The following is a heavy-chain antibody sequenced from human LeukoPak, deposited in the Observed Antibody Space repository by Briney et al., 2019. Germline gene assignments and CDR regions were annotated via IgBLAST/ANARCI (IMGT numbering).Heavy chain of an antibody. CDR1: GFTFSTYW. Sequence: PGGSLRLSCAASGFTFSTYWMSWVRQAPGKGLEWVANINQHGGDKNYLDSVKDRLTISRDNAQNSLYLQMTSLRAEDTAVYYCASVPLRGDAFDIWGQGTMVTVSS. V-gene: IGHV3-7*01. J-gene: IGHJ3*02. CDR2: INQHGGDK. D-gene: IGHD3-16*01. CDR3: ASVPLRGDAFDI.